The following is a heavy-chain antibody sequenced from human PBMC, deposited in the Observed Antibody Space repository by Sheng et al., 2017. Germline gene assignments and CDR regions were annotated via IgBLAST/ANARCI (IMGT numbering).Heavy chain of an antibody. D-gene: IGHD1-1*01. CDR1: GGSISSSSYY. J-gene: IGHJ4*02. CDR3: ARDSWTNPYFDY. Sequence: QLQLQESGPGLVKPSETLSLTCTVSGGSISSSSYYWGWIRQPPGKGLEWIGSIYYSGSTYYNPSLKSRVTISVDTSKNQFSLKLSSVTAADTAVYYCARDSWTNPYFDYWGQGTLVTVSS. V-gene: IGHV4-39*07. CDR2: IYYSGST.